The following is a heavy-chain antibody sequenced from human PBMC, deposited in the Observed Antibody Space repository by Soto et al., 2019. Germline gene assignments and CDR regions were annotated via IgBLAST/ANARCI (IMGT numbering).Heavy chain of an antibody. CDR3: AKRSGIAVTAADFSDL. J-gene: IGHJ2*01. Sequence: GGSLRLSCAATGFTFTNYGMHWVRQAPGTGLEWVTLISYDGSDKYYADSVKGRFTISRDNSKSTLYLHLNSLRAEDTAVYFCAKRSGIAVTAADFSDLWGRGTLVTVSS. CDR2: ISYDGSDK. D-gene: IGHD2-21*02. CDR1: GFTFTNYG. V-gene: IGHV3-30*18.